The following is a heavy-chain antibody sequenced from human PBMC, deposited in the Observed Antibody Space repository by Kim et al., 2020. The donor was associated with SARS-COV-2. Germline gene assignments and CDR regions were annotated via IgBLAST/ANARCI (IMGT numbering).Heavy chain of an antibody. CDR3: ARVGYSSRIDY. CDR1: GGSFSGYY. Sequence: SETLSLTCAVYGGSFSGYYWSWIRQPPGKGLEWIGEINHSGSTNYNPSLKSRVTISVDTSKNQFSLKLSSVTAADTAVYYCARVGYSSRIDYWGQGTLVTVSS. D-gene: IGHD6-13*01. J-gene: IGHJ4*02. V-gene: IGHV4-34*01. CDR2: INHSGST.